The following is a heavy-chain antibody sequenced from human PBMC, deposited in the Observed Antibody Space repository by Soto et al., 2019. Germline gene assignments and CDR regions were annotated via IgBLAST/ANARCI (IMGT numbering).Heavy chain of an antibody. J-gene: IGHJ6*02. CDR1: GGTFSSYA. CDR3: ARTRQLWFRYYYYSYGMDV. CDR2: IIPIFGTA. V-gene: IGHV1-69*12. Sequence: QVQLVQSGAEVKKPGSSVKVSCKASGGTFSSYAISWVRQAPGQGLEWMGGIIPIFGTANYAQKFQGRVTITADESTSTAYLELSSLRSEDTAVYSCARTRQLWFRYYYYSYGMDVWGHGTTVTVSS. D-gene: IGHD5-18*01.